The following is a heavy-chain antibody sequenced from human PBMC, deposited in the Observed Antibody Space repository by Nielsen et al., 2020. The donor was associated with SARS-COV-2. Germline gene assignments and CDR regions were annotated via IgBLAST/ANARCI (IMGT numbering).Heavy chain of an antibody. V-gene: IGHV3-30*18. CDR3: AKGRHLNHNYGSRSYPIFDY. CDR2: ISDDGSNK. Sequence: GGSLRLSCTASGFMFSNYAMHWVRQAPGKGLEWVALISDDGSNKYYADSVKGRFTMSRDNSKYTLDLEMNGLRLEDSALYFCAKGRHLNHNYGSRSYPIFDYWGQGIQITVSS. J-gene: IGHJ4*02. D-gene: IGHD3-10*01. CDR1: GFMFSNYA.